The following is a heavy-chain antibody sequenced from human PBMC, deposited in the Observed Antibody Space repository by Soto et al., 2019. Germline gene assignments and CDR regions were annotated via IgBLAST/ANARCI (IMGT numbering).Heavy chain of an antibody. V-gene: IGHV3-48*03. CDR3: TRAAWFPYLSFY. CDR2: ISSSGSTA. Sequence: VGSLRLSGAASGFTFSRFELHWVRQAPGKGLEWISYISSSGSTAYYASSVEGRFTISRDNANNSVYLQMDSLRAEDTALYYCTRAAWFPYLSFYWGQGALVTVSS. D-gene: IGHD3-10*01. J-gene: IGHJ4*02. CDR1: GFTFSRFE.